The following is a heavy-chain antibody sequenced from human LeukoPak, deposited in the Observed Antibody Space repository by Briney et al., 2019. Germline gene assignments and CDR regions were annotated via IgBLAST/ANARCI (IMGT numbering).Heavy chain of an antibody. V-gene: IGHV3-66*01. J-gene: IGHJ6*02. D-gene: IGHD2-2*01. CDR1: GFTVSSNY. CDR3: ARDRLYCSSTICYWGYYYYGMDV. CDR2: IYSGGST. Sequence: PGGPLRLSCAASGFTVSSNYMSWVRQAPGKGLEWVSVIYSGGSTYYADSVKGRFTISRDNSKNTLYLQMNSLRAEDTAVYYCARDRLYCSSTICYWGYYYYGMDVWGQGTTVTVFS.